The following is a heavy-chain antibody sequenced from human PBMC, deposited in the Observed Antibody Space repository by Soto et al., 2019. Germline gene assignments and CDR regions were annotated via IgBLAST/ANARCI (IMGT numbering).Heavy chain of an antibody. CDR1: GYTLTELS. CDR2: FDPEDGET. V-gene: IGHV1-24*01. J-gene: IGHJ4*02. Sequence: ASVKVSCKVSGYTLTELSMHWVRQAPGKGLEWMGGFDPEDGETIYAQKFQGRVTMTEDTSTDTAYMELSSLRSEDTAVYYCATGLFGVVIRGLGFDYWGPGTLVTVSS. CDR3: ATGLFGVVIRGLGFDY. D-gene: IGHD3-3*01.